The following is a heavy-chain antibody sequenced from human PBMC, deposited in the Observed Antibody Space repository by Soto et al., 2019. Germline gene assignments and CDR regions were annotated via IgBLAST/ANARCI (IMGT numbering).Heavy chain of an antibody. D-gene: IGHD1-26*01. Sequence: QVQLVQSGAEVKKPGASVKVSCKASGYTFTGYYMHWVRQAPGQGLEWMGWINPNSGGTNYAQKFQGWVTMTRDTSISTAYMELSRLGSDDTAVYYCARELGRYSGSYPYGMDVWGQGTTVTVSS. J-gene: IGHJ6*02. CDR3: ARELGRYSGSYPYGMDV. V-gene: IGHV1-2*04. CDR2: INPNSGGT. CDR1: GYTFTGYY.